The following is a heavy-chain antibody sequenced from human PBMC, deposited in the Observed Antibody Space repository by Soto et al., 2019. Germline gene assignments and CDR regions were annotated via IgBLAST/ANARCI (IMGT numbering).Heavy chain of an antibody. CDR2: INAGNGNT. D-gene: IGHD2-15*01. CDR1: GYTFTSYA. CDR3: ARSLDDIVVVVAATPFDY. V-gene: IGHV1-3*01. Sequence: GASVKVSCKASGYTFTSYAMHWVRQAPGRRLEWMGWINAGNGNTKYSQKFQGRVTITRDTSASTAYMELSSLRSEDTAVYYCARSLDDIVVVVAATPFDYWGQGTLVTVSS. J-gene: IGHJ4*02.